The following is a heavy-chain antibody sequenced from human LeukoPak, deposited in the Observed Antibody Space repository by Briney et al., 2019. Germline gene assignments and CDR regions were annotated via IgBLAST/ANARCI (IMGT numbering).Heavy chain of an antibody. CDR2: INHSGST. V-gene: IGHV4-34*01. D-gene: IGHD3-3*01. CDR3: ARHGRRFLGPGNYYYMDV. J-gene: IGHJ6*03. Sequence: PSETLSLTCAVYGGSSSGYYWSWIRQPPGKGLEWIGEINHSGSTNYNPSLKSRVTISVDTSKNQFSLKLSSVTAADTAVYYCARHGRRFLGPGNYYYMDVWGKGTTVTVSS. CDR1: GGSSSGYY.